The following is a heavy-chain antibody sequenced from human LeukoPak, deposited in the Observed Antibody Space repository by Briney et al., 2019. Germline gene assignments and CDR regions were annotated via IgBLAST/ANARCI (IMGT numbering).Heavy chain of an antibody. CDR1: GFTFSSYS. D-gene: IGHD1-7*01. CDR2: ISGSGTDI. Sequence: GGSLRLSCAASGFTFSSYSMNWVRQAPGKGLEWVSAISGSGTDIYYPDSLKGRFTISRDNAKNSLYLQVTSLRAEDTAVYYCARRTYPNDAFDIWGQGTMVSVSS. V-gene: IGHV3-21*01. J-gene: IGHJ3*02. CDR3: ARRTYPNDAFDI.